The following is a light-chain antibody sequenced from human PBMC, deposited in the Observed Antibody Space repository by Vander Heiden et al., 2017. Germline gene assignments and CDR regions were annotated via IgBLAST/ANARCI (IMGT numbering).Light chain of an antibody. J-gene: IGKJ4*01. Sequence: EIVLTPSPGTLSLSPGERATLSCRASHTVSGNYLAWYQHKAGQAPRLLMYAASSRATGIPDRFSGSGSRMDFTLTISRLEPEDFAVYYCQQYGTSPFTFGGGTKVEIK. CDR3: QQYGTSPFT. V-gene: IGKV3-20*01. CDR1: HTVSGNY. CDR2: AAS.